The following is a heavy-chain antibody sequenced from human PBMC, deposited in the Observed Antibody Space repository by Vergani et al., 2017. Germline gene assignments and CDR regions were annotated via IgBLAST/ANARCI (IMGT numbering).Heavy chain of an antibody. CDR1: GFTVSSNY. J-gene: IGHJ2*01. D-gene: IGHD2-15*01. CDR3: ARVARIPDWYFDL. V-gene: IGHV3-53*04. CDR2: IYSGGST. Sequence: EVQLVESGGGLVQPGGSLRLSCAASGFTVSSNYMSWVRQAPGKGLEWVSVIYSGGSTYYADSVKCRFTISRHNSKNTLYLQMNSLRAEDTAVYYCARVARIPDWYFDLWGRGTLVTVSS.